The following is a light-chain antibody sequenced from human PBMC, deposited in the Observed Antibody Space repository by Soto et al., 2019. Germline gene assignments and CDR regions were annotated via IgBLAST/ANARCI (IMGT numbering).Light chain of an antibody. CDR2: SNN. CDR3: AAWDDSLNGVV. CDR1: SSNIGSNT. Sequence: QSVLTQPTSASGTTGKRVTISCSGSSSNIGSNTVNWYQQLPGTAPKLLIYSNNQRPSGVPDRFSGSKSGTSASLAISGLQSEDEADYYCAAWDDSLNGVVFGGGTKLTVL. V-gene: IGLV1-44*01. J-gene: IGLJ2*01.